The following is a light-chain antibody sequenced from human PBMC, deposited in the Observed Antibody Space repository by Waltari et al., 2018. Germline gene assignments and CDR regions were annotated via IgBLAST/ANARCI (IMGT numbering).Light chain of an antibody. CDR2: GAS. V-gene: IGKV3-15*01. Sequence: EIVMTQSPATLPVSPGERATLSCRASQSVGTSLAWYQQRPGQAPRFLIYGASTRGTGIPARCSGSGFGTDFTLSISSLQSEDSAVYYCQQYNNWPYTFGQGTKLEIK. J-gene: IGKJ2*01. CDR3: QQYNNWPYT. CDR1: QSVGTS.